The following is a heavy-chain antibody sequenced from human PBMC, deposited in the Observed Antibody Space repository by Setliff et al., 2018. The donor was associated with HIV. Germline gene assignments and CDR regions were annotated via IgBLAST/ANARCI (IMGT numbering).Heavy chain of an antibody. V-gene: IGHV4-4*02. J-gene: IGHJ4*02. CDR2: IYHSGST. CDR1: GGSISSNKW. Sequence: SETLSLTCAVSGGSISSNKWWSWVRQPPGKGLEWIGEIYHSGSTKYNPSLKSRVTISVDKSKNQLSLNLTSVTAADTAVYYCARGGAFWSGYYGFDYWGQGTRVTVSS. CDR3: ARGGAFWSGYYGFDY. D-gene: IGHD3-3*01.